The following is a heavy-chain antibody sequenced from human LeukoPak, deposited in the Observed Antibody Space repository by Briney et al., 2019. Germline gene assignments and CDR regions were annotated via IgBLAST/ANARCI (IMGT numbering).Heavy chain of an antibody. CDR3: AFGEERWSGDY. CDR1: GFTFSSYG. Sequence: GGSLRLSCAASGFTFSSYGMHWARQAPGKGLEWVAVISYDGSNKYYADSVKGRFTISRDNSKNTLYLQMNSLRAEDTAVYYCAFGEERWSGDYWGQGTLVTVSS. V-gene: IGHV3-30*03. D-gene: IGHD3-10*01. J-gene: IGHJ4*02. CDR2: ISYDGSNK.